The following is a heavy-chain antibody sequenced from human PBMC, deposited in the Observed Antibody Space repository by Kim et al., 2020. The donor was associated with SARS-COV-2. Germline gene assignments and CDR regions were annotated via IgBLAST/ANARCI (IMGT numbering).Heavy chain of an antibody. J-gene: IGHJ4*02. CDR2: I. V-gene: IGHV3-48*03. Sequence: IPYADSVKGRFTISRDNAKNSLYLQMNSLRAEDTAVYYCARESDVAGNDYWGQGSLVTVSS. CDR3: ARESDVAGNDY. D-gene: IGHD6-19*01.